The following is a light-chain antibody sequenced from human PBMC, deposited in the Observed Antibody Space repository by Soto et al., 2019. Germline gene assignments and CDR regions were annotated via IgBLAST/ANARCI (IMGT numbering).Light chain of an antibody. CDR2: GAS. CDR1: QSVSSN. Sequence: EIVLTQSPATLSVSPGESATLSCSASQSVSSNLAWYQQKPGQAPRLLIYGASTRATGIPARFSGSGSGTEFTLTIRSLQSEDFAVYYCQQYNNWPPITVGQGTRLEIK. J-gene: IGKJ5*01. V-gene: IGKV3-15*01. CDR3: QQYNNWPPIT.